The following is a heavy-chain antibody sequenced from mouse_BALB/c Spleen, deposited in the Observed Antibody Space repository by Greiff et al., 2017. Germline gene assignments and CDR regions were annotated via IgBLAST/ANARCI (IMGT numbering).Heavy chain of an antibody. V-gene: IGHV5-4*02. J-gene: IGHJ4*01. CDR2: ISDGGSYT. CDR3: ANEINMDY. Sequence: DVMLVESGGGLVKPGGSLKLSCAASGFTFSDYYMYWVRQTPEKRLEWVATISDGGSYTYYPDSVKGRSTISRDNAKNNLYLQMSSLKSEDTAMYYCANEINMDYWGQGTSVTVSS. D-gene: IGHD2-4*01. CDR1: GFTFSDYY.